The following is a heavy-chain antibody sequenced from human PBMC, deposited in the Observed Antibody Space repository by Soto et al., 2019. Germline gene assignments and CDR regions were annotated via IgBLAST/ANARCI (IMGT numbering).Heavy chain of an antibody. J-gene: IGHJ4*02. V-gene: IGHV3-21*01. D-gene: IGHD6-19*01. CDR1: GFTFSSYS. CDR2: ISSSSSYI. CDR3: ARDPIAVAGTPSDY. Sequence: EVQLVESGGGLVKPGGSLRLSCAASGFTFSSYSMNWVRQAPGKGLEWLSSISSSSSYIYYADSVKGRFTISRDNAKNSLYLQMNSLRAEDTAVYYCARDPIAVAGTPSDYWGQGTLVTVSS.